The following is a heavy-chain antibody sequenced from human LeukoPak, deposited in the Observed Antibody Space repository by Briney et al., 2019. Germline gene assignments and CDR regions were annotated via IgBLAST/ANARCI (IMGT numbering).Heavy chain of an antibody. V-gene: IGHV3-30*03. Sequence: GGSLRLSCAASEFTFSSYGMHWVRQAPGKGLEWVAVISYDGSNKYYAASVKGRFTISRDNSKNTLYLQMNSLRAEDTAVYYCATHTTVAYFDYWGQGTLVTVSS. CDR2: ISYDGSNK. CDR3: ATHTTVAYFDY. D-gene: IGHD4-23*01. J-gene: IGHJ4*02. CDR1: EFTFSSYG.